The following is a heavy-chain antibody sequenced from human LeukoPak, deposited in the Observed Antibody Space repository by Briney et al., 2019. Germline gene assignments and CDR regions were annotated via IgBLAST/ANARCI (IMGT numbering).Heavy chain of an antibody. V-gene: IGHV4-30-4*07. Sequence: KSSQTLSLTCEVSGDSLSSGGYSWSWIRQPPGKGLEWIGYIRYSGSTYYNPSLKSRLTMSVEASKTQFSLRLSSVTAADTAVYYCARERQYVYWGQGTLVTVSS. CDR1: GDSLSSGGYS. CDR2: IRYSGST. CDR3: ARERQYVY. J-gene: IGHJ4*02. D-gene: IGHD2-8*01.